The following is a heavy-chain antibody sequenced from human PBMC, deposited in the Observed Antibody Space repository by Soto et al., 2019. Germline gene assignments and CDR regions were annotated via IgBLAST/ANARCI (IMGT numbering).Heavy chain of an antibody. V-gene: IGHV3-30-3*01. CDR2: ISYDGSNK. Sequence: QVQLVESGGGVVQPGRSLRLSCAASVFTFSSYAMHWVRQAPGKGLEWVAVISYDGSNKYYADSVKGRFTISRDNSKNSLYLQVNSLRAEDTAAYYCARDPDSGWPPFDCWGQGTLVTVSS. CDR1: VFTFSSYA. CDR3: ARDPDSGWPPFDC. J-gene: IGHJ4*02. D-gene: IGHD6-19*01.